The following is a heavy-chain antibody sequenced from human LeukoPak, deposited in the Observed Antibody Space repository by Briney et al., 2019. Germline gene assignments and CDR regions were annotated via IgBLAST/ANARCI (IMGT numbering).Heavy chain of an antibody. D-gene: IGHD2-2*02. J-gene: IGHJ4*02. Sequence: GGSLRLSCAASGVTFDDYAMHWVRQAPGKGLEWVSLISGDGGSTYYADSVKGRFTISRDNSKNSLYLQMNSLRTEDTALYYCAKVASGYCSSTSCSTRDYFDYWGQGTLVTVSS. V-gene: IGHV3-43*02. CDR1: GVTFDDYA. CDR3: AKVASGYCSSTSCSTRDYFDY. CDR2: ISGDGGST.